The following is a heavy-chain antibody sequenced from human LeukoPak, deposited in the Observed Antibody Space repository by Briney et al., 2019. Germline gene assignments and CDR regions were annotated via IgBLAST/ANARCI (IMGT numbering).Heavy chain of an antibody. CDR1: GFTFSSYW. CDR2: IKQDGSEK. Sequence: PGGSLRLSCAVSGFTFSSYWMNWVRQAPGKGLERVANIKQDGSEKNYVDSAKGRFTISRDNAKSSLFLQMNDLRAEDTAVYYCAKGGRGNGEVYWGQGTLVTVSS. J-gene: IGHJ4*02. V-gene: IGHV3-7*01. D-gene: IGHD2-8*01. CDR3: AKGGRGNGEVY.